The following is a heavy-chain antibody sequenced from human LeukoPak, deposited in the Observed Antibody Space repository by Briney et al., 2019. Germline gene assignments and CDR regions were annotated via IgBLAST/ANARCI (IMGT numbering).Heavy chain of an antibody. Sequence: GGSLRLSCAASGFTFSSYWIHWVRQAPGKGLVWVSRISPDGSITNYADSVQGRFTISRDNSKNTLFLQMNSLRAEDTAVYYCAREDYYDSSGYYFDAFDIWGQGTMVTVSS. CDR1: GFTFSSYW. V-gene: IGHV3-74*01. J-gene: IGHJ3*02. CDR2: ISPDGSIT. CDR3: AREDYYDSSGYYFDAFDI. D-gene: IGHD3-22*01.